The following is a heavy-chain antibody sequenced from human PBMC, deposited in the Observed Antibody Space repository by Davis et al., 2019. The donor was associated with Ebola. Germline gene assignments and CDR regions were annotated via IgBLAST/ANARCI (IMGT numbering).Heavy chain of an antibody. J-gene: IGHJ4*02. CDR1: GFTFSNFG. CDR3: AKETNEFSSSSNDY. V-gene: IGHV3-30*18. CDR2: VSYDGSVT. D-gene: IGHD6-6*01. Sequence: PGGSLRLSCAASGFTFSNFGMHWVRQAPGKGLEWVAVVSYDGSVTHYGDSLRGRFTVSRDNSWNTVSLQMRSLRTYDTGVYYCAKETNEFSSSSNDYWGQGILVTVSS.